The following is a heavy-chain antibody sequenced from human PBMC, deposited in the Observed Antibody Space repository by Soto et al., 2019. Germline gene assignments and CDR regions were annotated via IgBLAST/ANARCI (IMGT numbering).Heavy chain of an antibody. Sequence: QVQLQESGPGLVKPSQTLSLTCTVSGGSISSGGYYWSWIRQHPGKGLEWIGYIYYSGSTYYNPSRKRRVTISVDTSKNQCSLKLSSVTAADTAVYYCAREGGIVGATAADYWGQGTLVTVSS. D-gene: IGHD1-26*01. CDR2: IYYSGST. CDR3: AREGGIVGATAADY. V-gene: IGHV4-31*03. CDR1: GGSISSGGYY. J-gene: IGHJ4*02.